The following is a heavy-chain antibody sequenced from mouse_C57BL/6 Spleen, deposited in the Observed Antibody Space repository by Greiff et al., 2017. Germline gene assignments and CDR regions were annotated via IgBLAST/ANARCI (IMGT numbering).Heavy chain of an antibody. CDR3: TRGRDESNSWFAY. CDR2: IYPGNSDT. Sequence: EVQLQQSGTVLARPGASVKMSCKTSGYTFTSYWMHWVQQRPGQGLEWIGAIYPGNSDTSYNQKFKGKAKLTAVTSASTAYMELSSLTNEDSAVYYCTRGRDESNSWFAYWGQGTLVTVSA. V-gene: IGHV1-5*01. J-gene: IGHJ3*01. CDR1: GYTFTSYW. D-gene: IGHD2-5*01.